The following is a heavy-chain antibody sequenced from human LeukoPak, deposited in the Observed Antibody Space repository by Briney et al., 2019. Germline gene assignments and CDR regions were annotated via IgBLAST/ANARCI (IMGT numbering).Heavy chain of an antibody. D-gene: IGHD4-17*01. J-gene: IGHJ4*02. V-gene: IGHV3-53*01. CDR2: IYSGGST. CDR1: GFTFSSYS. CDR3: ARDYGDYGFDY. Sequence: GGSLRLSCAASGFTFSSYSMNWVRQAPGKGLEWVSVIYSGGSTYYADSVKGRFTISRDNSKNTLYLQMNSLRAEDTAVYYCARDYGDYGFDYWGQGTLVTVSS.